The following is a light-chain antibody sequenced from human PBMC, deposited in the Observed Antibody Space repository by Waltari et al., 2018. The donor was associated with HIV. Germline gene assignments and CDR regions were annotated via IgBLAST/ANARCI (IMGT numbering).Light chain of an antibody. V-gene: IGLV1-44*01. CDR1: NSNIGSNT. Sequence: QSVLTQPPSASGTPGQRVTISWSGRNSNIGSNTVNWYQQLPGTAPKPLIYGNTQRPSGVPDRFSGSKSGTSASLAISGLQSEDEADYYCAAWDDSLNGEVVFGGGTKLTVL. CDR2: GNT. CDR3: AAWDDSLNGEVV. J-gene: IGLJ2*01.